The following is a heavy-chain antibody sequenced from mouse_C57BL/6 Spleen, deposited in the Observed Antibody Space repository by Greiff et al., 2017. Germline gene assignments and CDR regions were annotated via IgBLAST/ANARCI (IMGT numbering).Heavy chain of an antibody. CDR2: INPNNGGT. V-gene: IGHV1-22*01. J-gene: IGHJ4*01. D-gene: IGHD2-3*01. Sequence: VQLQQSGPELVKPGASVKMSCKASGYTFTDYNMHWVKQSHGKSLEWIGNINPNNGGTSYNQKFKGKATLTVNKSSSTAYMELRSLTSEDSAVYYCAKDGYAMDYWGQGTSVTVSS. CDR3: AKDGYAMDY. CDR1: GYTFTDYN.